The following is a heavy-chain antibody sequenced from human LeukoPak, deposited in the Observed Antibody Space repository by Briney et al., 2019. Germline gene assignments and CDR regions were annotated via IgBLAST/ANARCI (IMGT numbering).Heavy chain of an antibody. J-gene: IGHJ4*02. CDR3: ARWTSSSMTTNPLFGY. V-gene: IGHV3-66*01. CDR2: IYSGGNT. D-gene: IGHD3-10*02. CDR1: GFSVSSSY. Sequence: GGSLRLSCAASGFSVSSSYMSWVRQAPGKGLEWVSVIYSGGNTYYADSVKGRFTTSRDNSKNPLYLQMNSLRAGDTAVYYCARWTSSSMTTNPLFGYWGQGTLVTVSS.